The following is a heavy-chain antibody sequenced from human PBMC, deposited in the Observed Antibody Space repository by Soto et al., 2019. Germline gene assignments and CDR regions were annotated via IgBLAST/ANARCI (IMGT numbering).Heavy chain of an antibody. CDR3: AKGKFTRDIDWFDP. D-gene: IGHD1-1*01. CDR2: LIGGHYGT. Sequence: XGSLRLSCTASGFTLQNYAMAWVRQAPGKGLEWVSTLIGGHYGTAYSYSVKGRFTVSRDNSKNCLYLQMNSLGVEDTAMYFCAKGKFTRDIDWFDPWGQGSLVTVSS. J-gene: IGHJ5*02. CDR1: GFTLQNYA. V-gene: IGHV3-23*01.